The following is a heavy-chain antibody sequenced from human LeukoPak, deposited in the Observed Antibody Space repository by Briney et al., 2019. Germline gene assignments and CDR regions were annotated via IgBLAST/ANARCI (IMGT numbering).Heavy chain of an antibody. V-gene: IGHV3-23*01. D-gene: IGHD3-9*01. J-gene: IGHJ3*02. CDR1: GFTFSSYA. CDR2: ISGSGGST. Sequence: GGSLRLSCAASGFTFSSYAMSWVRQAPGKGLEWVSAISGSGGSTYYADSVKGRFTISRDNSKNTLYLQMNSLRAEDTAVYYCAKDLKCFDWLLYSPDAFDIWGQGTMVTVSS. CDR3: AKDLKCFDWLLYSPDAFDI.